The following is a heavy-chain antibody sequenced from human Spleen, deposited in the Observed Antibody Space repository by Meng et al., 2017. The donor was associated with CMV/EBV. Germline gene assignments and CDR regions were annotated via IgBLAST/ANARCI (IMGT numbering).Heavy chain of an antibody. Sequence: ASVKVSCKTSGFSFTNYFMHWVRQAPGQGLEWMGLVNPGGGGTSYAQKFQGRVTMTRDTSTSTLYMELSSLKSEDTAVYYCARARSTKGYCSSTSCPQYYFDYWGQGTLVTVSS. CDR3: ARARSTKGYCSSTSCPQYYFDY. CDR2: VNPGGGGT. D-gene: IGHD2-2*01. V-gene: IGHV1-46*01. CDR1: GFSFTNYF. J-gene: IGHJ4*02.